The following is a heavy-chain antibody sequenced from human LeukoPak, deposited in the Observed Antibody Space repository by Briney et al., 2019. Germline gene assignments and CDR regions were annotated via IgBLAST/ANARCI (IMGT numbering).Heavy chain of an antibody. CDR2: ISSSSSTI. CDR1: GFTFSSYS. V-gene: IGHV3-48*01. CDR3: AYQGEFRAFDY. Sequence: GGSLRLSCAASGFTFSSYSMNWVRQAPGKGLEWVSYISSSSSTIYYADSVKGRFTISRDNAKNSLYLQMNSLRAEDTAVHYCAYQGEFRAFDYWGQGTLVTVSS. J-gene: IGHJ4*02. D-gene: IGHD3-10*01.